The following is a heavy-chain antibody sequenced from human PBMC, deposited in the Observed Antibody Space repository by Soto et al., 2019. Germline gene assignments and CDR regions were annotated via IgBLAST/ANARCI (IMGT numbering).Heavy chain of an antibody. D-gene: IGHD1-7*01. J-gene: IGHJ4*02. CDR2: INAGKGDT. CDR3: ARNILGGTTDY. Sequence: QVQLVQSGAEEKKPGASVKVSCKASGYTFTNHAIHWVRQAPGQGLEWMGWINAGKGDTKYPQRFPGRVTTTRDRSASTAYMELSSLRSEDSAVYYCARNILGGTTDYWGPGTLVTVSS. V-gene: IGHV1-3*05. CDR1: GYTFTNHA.